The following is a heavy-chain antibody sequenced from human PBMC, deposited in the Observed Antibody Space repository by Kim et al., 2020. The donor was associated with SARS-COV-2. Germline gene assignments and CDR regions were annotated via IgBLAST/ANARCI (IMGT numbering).Heavy chain of an antibody. CDR2: INHSGST. CDR3: ARVSVGAAAGNVGVDY. CDR1: GGSFSGYY. V-gene: IGHV4-34*01. J-gene: IGHJ4*02. D-gene: IGHD6-13*01. Sequence: SETLSLTCAVYGGSFSGYYWSWIRQPPGKGLEWIGEINHSGSTNYNPSLKSRVTISVDTSKNQFSLKLSSVTAADTAVYYCARVSVGAAAGNVGVDYWGQGTLVTVSS.